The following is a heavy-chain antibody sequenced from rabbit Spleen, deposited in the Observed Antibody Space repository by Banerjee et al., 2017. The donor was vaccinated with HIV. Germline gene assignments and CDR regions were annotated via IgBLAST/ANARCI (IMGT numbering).Heavy chain of an antibody. Sequence: QELEEEAGGLVKHGGSVTHTSTASGFSRSSYYMNGARQAPGNGLEWIGYIDPVFGITSFANWVFGRFSISRENAQNTVFLLMTSLTSSGTATFFCARETSSGWGVVSFYFNLWGQGTLVTVS. D-gene: IGHD4-1*01. CDR1: GFSRSSYY. J-gene: IGHJ4*01. V-gene: IGHV1S7*01. CDR3: ARETSSGWGVVSFYFNL. CDR2: IDPVFGIT.